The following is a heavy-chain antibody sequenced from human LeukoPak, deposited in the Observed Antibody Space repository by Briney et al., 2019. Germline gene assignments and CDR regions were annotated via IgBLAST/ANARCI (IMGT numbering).Heavy chain of an antibody. CDR1: GFSFSSYP. D-gene: IGHD5-12*01. V-gene: IGHV3-23*01. J-gene: IGHJ4*02. Sequence: RGSLRLSCEASGFSFSSYPMSWVRQAPGRGLEWVATISGDGQDTFYAGLGTGRFIVSRDNIRNTVFLERESLREEDTAVYYCAKSMDTVGATTLDFWGQGARVIVSS. CDR2: ISGDGQDT. CDR3: AKSMDTVGATTLDF.